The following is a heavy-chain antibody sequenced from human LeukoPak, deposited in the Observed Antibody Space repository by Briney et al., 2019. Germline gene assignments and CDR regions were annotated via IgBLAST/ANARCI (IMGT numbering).Heavy chain of an antibody. CDR3: VRSRAIRFFSVAHPYYYCMDV. CDR1: GYSFTGYY. D-gene: IGHD3-3*02. J-gene: IGHJ6*03. Sequence: VASVKVSCKASGYSFTGYYMHWVRQAPGQGLEWMGWINPNSGGTSYAQKFQGRVTMTRDTSISTAYMELNRLKSDDTAVYYCVRSRAIRFFSVAHPYYYCMDVWGEGTTVTVSS. V-gene: IGHV1-2*02. CDR2: INPNSGGT.